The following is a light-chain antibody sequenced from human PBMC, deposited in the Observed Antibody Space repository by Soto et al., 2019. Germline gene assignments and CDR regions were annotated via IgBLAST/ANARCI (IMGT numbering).Light chain of an antibody. V-gene: IGLV1-40*01. CDR3: HSYDSSLSGYV. CDR1: SSNIGAGYD. CDR2: GNS. Sequence: QSVLTQPPSVSGAPGQRVTIYCTGSSSNIGAGYDVHWYQQLPGTAPKLLIYGNSNRPSGVPDRFSGSKSGTSASLAITGLQAEDEADYYSHSYDSSLSGYVFGTGTKLTVL. J-gene: IGLJ1*01.